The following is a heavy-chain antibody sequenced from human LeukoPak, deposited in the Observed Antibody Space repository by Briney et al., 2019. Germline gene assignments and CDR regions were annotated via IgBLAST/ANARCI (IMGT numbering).Heavy chain of an antibody. CDR2: INPSGGST. V-gene: IGHV1-46*01. D-gene: IGHD3-22*01. Sequence: ASVKVSCKASGYTFTSYYMHWVRQAPGQGLEWMGIINPSGGSTSYAQKFQGRVTMTRDMSTSTVYMELSSLRSDDTAVYYCARDIMDYYDSSGLVGANNWFDPWGQGTLVTVSS. J-gene: IGHJ5*02. CDR3: ARDIMDYYDSSGLVGANNWFDP. CDR1: GYTFTSYY.